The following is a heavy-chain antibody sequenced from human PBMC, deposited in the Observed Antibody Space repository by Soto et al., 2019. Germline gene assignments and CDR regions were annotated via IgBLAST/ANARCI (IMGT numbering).Heavy chain of an antibody. Sequence: SETLSLTCTVSGYSISSGYYWGWIRQPPGKGLEWIGSIYHSGSTYYTPTLKSRVTISVDTSKNQFSQKLISVTAADTAVYYCARDRFELRFLEWSIFFDYWGQGTLVTVSS. CDR3: ARDRFELRFLEWSIFFDY. CDR2: IYHSGST. V-gene: IGHV4-38-2*02. J-gene: IGHJ4*02. D-gene: IGHD3-3*01. CDR1: GYSISSGYY.